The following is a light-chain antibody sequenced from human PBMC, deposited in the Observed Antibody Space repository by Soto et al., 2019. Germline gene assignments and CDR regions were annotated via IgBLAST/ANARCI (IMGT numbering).Light chain of an antibody. CDR1: SSSIGSNY. CDR2: RDS. J-gene: IGLJ3*02. V-gene: IGLV1-47*01. CDR3: VAWDGSLRGWV. Sequence: QSVLTQPPSASGTPGQRVTISCSESSSSIGSNYIYWYQQLPGTAPKLLIYRDSQRPSGVPDRFSGAKSGTTASLAISGLRSEDEADYYCVAWDGSLRGWVFGGGSELTVL.